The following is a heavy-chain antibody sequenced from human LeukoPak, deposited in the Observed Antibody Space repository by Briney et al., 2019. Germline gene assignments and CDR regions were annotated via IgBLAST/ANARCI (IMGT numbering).Heavy chain of an antibody. CDR2: INPNSGGA. J-gene: IGHJ4*02. V-gene: IGHV1-2*02. CDR1: RYTFTAYY. CDR3: AVLPASYGNFDY. Sequence: ASVKVSCRASRYTFTAYYMHWVRQAPGQGLEWMGWINPNSGGANYAQKVQGKVTMTRDTSISTAYMELRRLRSDDTALYYCAVLPASYGNFDYWGQGTLVTVSS. D-gene: IGHD5-18*01.